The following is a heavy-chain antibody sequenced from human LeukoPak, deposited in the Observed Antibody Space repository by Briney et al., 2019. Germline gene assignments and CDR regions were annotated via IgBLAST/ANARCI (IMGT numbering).Heavy chain of an antibody. CDR2: IYYSGST. CDR3: ARQGPRGGSSFNAFDI. Sequence: SETLSLTCTVSGGSISSYYWSWIRQPPGKGLEWVGYIYYSGSTNYNPSLKSRGTISVDTSKNQFSLKLSSVTAADTAVYYCARQGPRGGSSFNAFDIWGQGTMVTVSS. J-gene: IGHJ3*02. V-gene: IGHV4-59*08. CDR1: GGSISSYY. D-gene: IGHD2-15*01.